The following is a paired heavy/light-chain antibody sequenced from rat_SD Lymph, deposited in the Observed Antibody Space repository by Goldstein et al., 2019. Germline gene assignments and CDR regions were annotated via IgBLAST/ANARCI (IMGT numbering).Heavy chain of an antibody. CDR2: IWWNDDK. V-gene: IGHV8-28*01. Sequence: QVTLKESGPGILQPSQTLSLTCSFSGFSLSTYGMCVGWIRQSSGKGLEWLANIWWNDDKYYNPSLKNRLTISKDTSNNQAFLKISNMDTADTATYYCVRGHTTGIPTGFAYWGQGTLVTVSS. D-gene: IGHD1-9*01. CDR1: GFSLSTYGMC. CDR3: VRGHTTGIPTGFAY. J-gene: IGHJ3*01.
Light chain of an antibody. CDR3: QQHNEYPLT. J-gene: IGKJ5*01. CDR1: KSISKY. V-gene: IGKV16S1*01. Sequence: DVQMTQSPSNLAASPGESVSINCKASKSISKYLAWYQQKPGKANKLLIYSGSTLQSGTPSRFSGSGSGTDFTLTIRNLEPEDFGLYYCQQHNEYPLTFGSGTKLEIK. CDR2: SGS.